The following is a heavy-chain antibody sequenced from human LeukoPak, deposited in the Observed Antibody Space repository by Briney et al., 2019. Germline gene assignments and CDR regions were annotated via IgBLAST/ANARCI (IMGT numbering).Heavy chain of an antibody. CDR2: INHSGST. CDR3: ARGRIRIAAAGFDY. CDR1: GGSFSGYY. J-gene: IGHJ4*02. V-gene: IGHV4-34*01. Sequence: SETLSLTCAVYGGSFSGYYWSLIRQPPGKGLEWIGEINHSGSTNYNPSLKSRVTISVDTSKNQFSLKLSSVTAADTAVYYCARGRIRIAAAGFDYWGQGTLVTVSS. D-gene: IGHD6-13*01.